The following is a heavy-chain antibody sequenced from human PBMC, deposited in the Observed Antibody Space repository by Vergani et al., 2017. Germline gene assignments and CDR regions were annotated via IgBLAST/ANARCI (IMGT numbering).Heavy chain of an antibody. CDR2: IRSKAYGGKT. J-gene: IGHJ4*02. CDR3: ARVDVGAYCGGDCPDYFDY. V-gene: IGHV3-49*05. Sequence: EVQLVESGGGLVKPGRSLRLSCTASGFTFGDYAMSWFRQAPGKGLEWVGFIRSKAYGGKTEYAASVKGRFTISRDDSKSIAYLQMNSLKTEDTAVYYCARVDVGAYCGGDCPDYFDYWGQGTLVTVSS. CDR1: GFTFGDYA. D-gene: IGHD2-21*02.